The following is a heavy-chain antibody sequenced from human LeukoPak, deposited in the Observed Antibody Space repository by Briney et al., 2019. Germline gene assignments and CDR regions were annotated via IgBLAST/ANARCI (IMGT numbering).Heavy chain of an antibody. D-gene: IGHD2-2*01. CDR3: AREQPAGSTDY. CDR2: ISPDGDTT. V-gene: IGHV3-64*01. J-gene: IGHJ4*02. CDR1: GFIIRSYP. Sequence: GGSLRLSXAVSGFIIRSYPMHWVRQAPGKGLEYVSVISPDGDTTYYTSSVKGRFTISRDNSKNTLFLQMGSLRDEDTAVYYCAREQPAGSTDYWGQGTLVTVSS.